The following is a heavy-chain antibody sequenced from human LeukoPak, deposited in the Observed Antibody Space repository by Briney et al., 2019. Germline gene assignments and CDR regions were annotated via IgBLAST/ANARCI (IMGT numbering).Heavy chain of an antibody. CDR2: INPDTGDT. J-gene: IGHJ4*02. CDR3: ARAGHNSNSGGYDF. V-gene: IGHV1-2*02. CDR1: GYTFIDHY. D-gene: IGHD3-22*01. Sequence: ASVKVSCKPSGYTFIDHYLHWVRQAPGQGLESLGWINPDTGDTNYPQKFQGRLTMTRDTSSSTAYMELNRLRSDDTAVYYCARAGHNSNSGGYDFWGLGTLVTVSS.